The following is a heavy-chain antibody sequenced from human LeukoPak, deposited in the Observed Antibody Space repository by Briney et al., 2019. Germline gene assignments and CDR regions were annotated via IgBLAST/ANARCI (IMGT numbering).Heavy chain of an antibody. J-gene: IGHJ4*02. CDR2: ISGSGGST. CDR1: GFTFSSYA. D-gene: IGHD6-13*01. CDR3: AEGDGSNWSYGELFDY. Sequence: PGGSLRLSCAASGFTFSSYAMSWVRQAPGKGLEWVSAISGSGGSTYYADSVKGRFTISRDNSKNTLYLQMNSLRAEDTALYYCAEGDGSNWSYGELFDYWGQGTLVTVSS. V-gene: IGHV3-23*01.